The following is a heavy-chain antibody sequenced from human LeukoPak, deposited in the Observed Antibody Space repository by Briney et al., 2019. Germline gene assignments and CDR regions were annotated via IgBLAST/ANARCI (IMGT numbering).Heavy chain of an antibody. J-gene: IGHJ4*02. V-gene: IGHV1-24*01. CDR1: GHTLTDLS. CDR2: LDPEDGET. CDR3: ATGGIYSLLGY. D-gene: IGHD1-26*01. Sequence: ASVKVSCKVSGHTLTDLSTHWVRQTPGGGLEWMGGLDPEDGETIYAQKFQGRVTMTEGTSTDTAYMELSSLRSEDTAVYYCATGGIYSLLGYWGQGTLVTVSS.